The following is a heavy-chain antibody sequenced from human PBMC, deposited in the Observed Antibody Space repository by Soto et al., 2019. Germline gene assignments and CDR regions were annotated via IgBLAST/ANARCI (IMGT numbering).Heavy chain of an antibody. CDR1: GFTFGNYW. V-gene: IGHV3-74*01. CDR2: INGDGIST. Sequence: GGSLRLSCAASGFTFGNYWMHWVRQAPGKGLVWVSRINGDGISTYYTDSVRGRFLISRDNAKNTLYLQMSNLRAEDTALYYCARALGVPGPLYDYHDMDVWGQGTTVTVSS. CDR3: ARALGVPGPLYDYHDMDV. J-gene: IGHJ6*02. D-gene: IGHD2-2*01.